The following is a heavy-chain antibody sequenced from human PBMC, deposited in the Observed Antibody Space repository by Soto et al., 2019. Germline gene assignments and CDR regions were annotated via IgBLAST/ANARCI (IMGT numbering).Heavy chain of an antibody. CDR2: ISGSGGST. CDR3: AKRAAGTSFDY. V-gene: IGHV3-23*01. CDR1: GFTFSSYA. D-gene: IGHD6-13*01. Sequence: EVQLLESGGGLVQPGGSLRLSCAASGFTFSSYAMSWVRQAPGKGLEWVSVISGSGGSTYYADSVKGRFTISRDNSKKTLYLQMNSLIAEDTDVYYCAKRAAGTSFDYWGQGTLFTVSS. J-gene: IGHJ4*02.